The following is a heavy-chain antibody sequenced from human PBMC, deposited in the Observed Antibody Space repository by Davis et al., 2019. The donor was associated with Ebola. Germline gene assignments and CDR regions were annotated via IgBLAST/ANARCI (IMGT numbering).Heavy chain of an antibody. CDR3: ARHPISYSSSSSYYYYGMDV. CDR2: IDPSDSYT. J-gene: IGHJ6*02. V-gene: IGHV5-10-1*01. D-gene: IGHD6-6*01. Sequence: GESLKISCKGSGYSFTNYWINWVRQMPGKGLEWMGRIDPSDSYTNYSPSFQGHVTISADKSISTAYLQWSSLKASDTAMYYCARHPISYSSSSSYYYYGMDVWGQGTTVTVSS. CDR1: GYSFTNYW.